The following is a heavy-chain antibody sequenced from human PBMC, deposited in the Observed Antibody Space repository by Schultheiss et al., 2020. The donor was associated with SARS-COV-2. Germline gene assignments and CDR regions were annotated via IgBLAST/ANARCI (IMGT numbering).Heavy chain of an antibody. D-gene: IGHD2-2*01. V-gene: IGHV4-34*01. J-gene: IGHJ5*02. CDR1: GASLSGSY. CDR3: ARLYCTTASCYPRWFDT. Sequence: SETLSLTCAVYGASLSGSYWSWIRQPPGKGLEWIGQVNHIGSTNYNPSLKSRVTISVDTSKIQFSLKLTSVTAADTAVYYCARLYCTTASCYPRWFDTWGQGTLVTVSS. CDR2: VNHIGST.